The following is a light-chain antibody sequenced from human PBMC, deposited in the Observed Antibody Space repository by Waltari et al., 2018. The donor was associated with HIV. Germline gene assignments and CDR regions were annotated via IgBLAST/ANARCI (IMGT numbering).Light chain of an antibody. J-gene: IGLJ2*01. CDR1: SSNIGAGYD. V-gene: IGLV1-40*01. CDR3: QSYDSSLSGVV. CDR2: GKR. Sequence: QSVLTQPPSVSGASGQRVTISCTGSSSNIGAGYDVHRYQQLPGTAPKLIKDGKRNGTSGVPGRYSGSNSGTAASLAITGIQAEDEADYYSQSYDSSLSGVVFGGETNLTVL.